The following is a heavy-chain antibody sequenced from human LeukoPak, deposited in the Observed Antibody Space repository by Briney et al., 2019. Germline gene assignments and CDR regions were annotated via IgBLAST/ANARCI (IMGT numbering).Heavy chain of an antibody. D-gene: IGHD6-19*01. V-gene: IGHV4-59*08. CDR1: GGSMENFY. J-gene: IGHJ4*02. Sequence: PSETLSLTCTVSGGSMENFYWSWIRQSPGKGLEWIAYIYYSGTTYYNPSLKSRVTISVDTSKRQFSLKVISLTAADTAVYYCASGAVAGRGYFDYWGQGTLVTVSS. CDR3: ASGAVAGRGYFDY. CDR2: IYYSGTT.